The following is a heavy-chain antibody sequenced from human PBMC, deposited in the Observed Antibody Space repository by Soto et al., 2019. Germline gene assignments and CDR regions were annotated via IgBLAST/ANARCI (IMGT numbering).Heavy chain of an antibody. J-gene: IGHJ4*02. V-gene: IGHV4-34*01. CDR2: INHSGST. Sequence: PSETLSLTCAVYGGSLSGYYWSLMRQSPEKGLEWIGEINHSGSTNYNPSFKSRVTMSVDRPRNQVSLKLSSLTAADTAEYYCACNGGRLVEVGDTYVEHRGQGALVSGS. D-gene: IGHD2-15*01. CDR3: ACNGGRLVEVGDTYVEH. CDR1: GGSLSGYY.